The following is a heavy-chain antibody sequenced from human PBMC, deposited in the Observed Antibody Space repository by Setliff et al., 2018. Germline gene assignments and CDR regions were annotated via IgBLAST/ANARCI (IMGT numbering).Heavy chain of an antibody. D-gene: IGHD1-26*01. CDR3: AKDHFIESYYFSYYYYGMDV. CDR2: ISGSGGST. Sequence: GRSLRLSCVASGFTFKTYAMSWVRQAPGKGLEWVSAISGSGGSTYYADSVKGRFTISRDNSKNTLYLQMNSLRAEDTAVYYCAKDHFIESYYFSYYYYGMDVWGQGTTVTVSS. CDR1: GFTFKTYA. J-gene: IGHJ6*02. V-gene: IGHV3-23*01.